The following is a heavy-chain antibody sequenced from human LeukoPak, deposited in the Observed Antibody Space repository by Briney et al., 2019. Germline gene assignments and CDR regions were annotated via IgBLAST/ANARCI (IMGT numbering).Heavy chain of an antibody. CDR1: GFTFSSYA. J-gene: IGHJ3*02. Sequence: PGGSLRPSCAASGFTFSSYAMRWVRQAPGKGLEWVSVISYDGSNKYYADSVKGRFTISRDNSKNTLYLQMNSLRAEDTAVYYCAKGSGVTIFGVVGNAFYIWGEGRMDTVSS. CDR2: ISYDGSNK. D-gene: IGHD3-3*01. CDR3: AKGSGVTIFGVVGNAFYI. V-gene: IGHV3-30*04.